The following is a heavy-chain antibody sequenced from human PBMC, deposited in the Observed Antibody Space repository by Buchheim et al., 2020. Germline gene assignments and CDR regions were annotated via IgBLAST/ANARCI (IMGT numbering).Heavy chain of an antibody. V-gene: IGHV4-59*01. CDR3: ALGYSSNWYYFEY. CDR2: IYYSGST. Sequence: QVQLQESGPGLVKPSETLSLTCTVSGASISSYYWSWIRQPPGKGLEWIGYIYYSGSTNYNPSLKSRVTISKDMSRNQFSLKVSSVTAADTAVYYCALGYSSNWYYFEYWGLGTL. D-gene: IGHD6-13*01. CDR1: GASISSYY. J-gene: IGHJ4*02.